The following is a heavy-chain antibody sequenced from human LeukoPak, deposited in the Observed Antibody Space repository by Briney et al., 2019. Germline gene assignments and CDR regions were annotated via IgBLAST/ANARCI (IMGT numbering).Heavy chain of an antibody. V-gene: IGHV4-59*04. CDR1: GGSISSYY. CDR2: IYHSGST. D-gene: IGHD6-13*01. CDR3: AVTAAAGTEDDAFDI. Sequence: SEALSLTCPVSGGSISSYYWSWIRQPPGKGLEWIGEIYHSGSTNYNPSLKSRVTISVDKSKNQFSLKLSSVTAADTAVYYCAVTAAAGTEDDAFDIWGQGTMVTVSS. J-gene: IGHJ3*02.